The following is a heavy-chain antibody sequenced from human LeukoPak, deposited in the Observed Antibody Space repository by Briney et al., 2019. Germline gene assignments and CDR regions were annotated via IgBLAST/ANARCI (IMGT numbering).Heavy chain of an antibody. D-gene: IGHD4-17*01. CDR1: GFTFDDYG. Sequence: GGSLRLSCAASGFTFDDYGMSWVRQAPGKGLEWVSGINWNGGSTVYADSVKGRFTISRDNAKNSLYLQMNSLRAEDTALYYCARISLTTGSYYYYYMDVWGKGTTVTVSS. J-gene: IGHJ6*03. V-gene: IGHV3-20*04. CDR2: INWNGGST. CDR3: ARISLTTGSYYYYYMDV.